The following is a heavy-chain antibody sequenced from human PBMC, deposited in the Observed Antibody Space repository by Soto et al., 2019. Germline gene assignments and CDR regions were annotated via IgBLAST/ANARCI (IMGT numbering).Heavy chain of an antibody. CDR3: AVERVDYYGSGSYYNAVSYGMDV. D-gene: IGHD3-10*01. CDR2: INPNSGGT. J-gene: IGHJ6*02. Sequence: GASVKVSCKASGYTFTRYGISWVRQAPGRGLEWMGWINPNSGGTNYAQKFQGWVTMTRDTSISTAYMELSRLRSDDTAVYYCAVERVDYYGSGSYYNAVSYGMDVWGQGTTVTVSS. V-gene: IGHV1-2*04. CDR1: GYTFTRYG.